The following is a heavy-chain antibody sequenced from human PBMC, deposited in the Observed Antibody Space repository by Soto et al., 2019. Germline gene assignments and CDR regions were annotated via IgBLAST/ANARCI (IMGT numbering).Heavy chain of an antibody. Sequence: EVQLLESGGGLVQPGGSLRLSCAVSGFSFSNYAMSWVRQAPGKGLECVSGISGSGGSTNYADSVKGRFTISRDNSKNTMYLQMNSLRAEDTAVYYCAKGGSNDFWSGYHFDYWGQGTLVTVSS. D-gene: IGHD3-3*01. CDR3: AKGGSNDFWSGYHFDY. V-gene: IGHV3-23*01. J-gene: IGHJ4*02. CDR1: GFSFSNYA. CDR2: ISGSGGST.